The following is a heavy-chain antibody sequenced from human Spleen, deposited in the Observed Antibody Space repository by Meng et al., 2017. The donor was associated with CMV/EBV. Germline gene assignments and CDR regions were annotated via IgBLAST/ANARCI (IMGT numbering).Heavy chain of an antibody. V-gene: IGHV1-8*03. CDR1: GITLTSYD. D-gene: IGHD6-6*01. Sequence: KASGITLTSYDISRVRQAAGQGLEGMGWMNPNSGNTGYAQKFQGRVTITRNTSISTAYMELSSLRSEDTAVYYCARSKAARLNWFDPWGQGTLVTVSS. J-gene: IGHJ5*02. CDR3: ARSKAARLNWFDP. CDR2: MNPNSGNT.